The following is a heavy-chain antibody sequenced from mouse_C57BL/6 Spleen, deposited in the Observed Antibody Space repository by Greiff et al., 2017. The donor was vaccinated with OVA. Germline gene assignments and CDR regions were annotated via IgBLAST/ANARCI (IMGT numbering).Heavy chain of an antibody. CDR3: ARRGKRGYDFDY. Sequence: VQLQQSGPELVKPGASVKISCKASGYTFTDYYMNWVKQSHGKSLEWIGDINPNNGGTSYNQKFKGKATLTVDKSSSTAYMELRSLTSEDSAVYYCARRGKRGYDFDYWGQGTTLTVAS. CDR2: INPNNGGT. CDR1: GYTFTDYY. D-gene: IGHD2-14*01. J-gene: IGHJ2*01. V-gene: IGHV1-26*01.